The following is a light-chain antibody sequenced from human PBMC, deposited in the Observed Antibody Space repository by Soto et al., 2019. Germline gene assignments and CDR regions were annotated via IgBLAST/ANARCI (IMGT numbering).Light chain of an antibody. J-gene: IGLJ2*01. V-gene: IGLV2-14*03. CDR2: DVS. Sequence: QSALTQPASVSGSPGQSITISCTGTSSDVGGYNYVSWYQQHPGKAPKLMIYDVSSRPSGVSKRFSGSKSGNTASLTISGLQAEDEADYYCTSYTSSSTRGVFGGGTKLTVL. CDR1: SSDVGGYNY. CDR3: TSYTSSSTRGV.